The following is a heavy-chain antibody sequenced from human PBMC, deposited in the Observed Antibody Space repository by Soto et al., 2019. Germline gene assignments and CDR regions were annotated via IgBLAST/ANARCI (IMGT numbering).Heavy chain of an antibody. J-gene: IGHJ4*02. D-gene: IGHD1-1*01. CDR1: GYSFTNYG. Sequence: QVQLVQSGAEVKKPGASVKVSCKASGYSFTNYGFSWVRQAPGQGLEWMGWINGYNGNTNYAPKLQGRFTMTTDTSTSTAYMELGSLTADDTAVYFCAASSATSSLWGQGTLVTVS. CDR2: INGYNGNT. CDR3: AASSATSSL. V-gene: IGHV1-18*01.